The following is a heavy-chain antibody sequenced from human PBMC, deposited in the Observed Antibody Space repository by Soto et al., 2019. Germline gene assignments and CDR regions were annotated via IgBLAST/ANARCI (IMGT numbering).Heavy chain of an antibody. Sequence: QVQLQESGPGLVKPSGTLSLTCAVSGVSITSTNWWSWVRQSPGKGLEWIGQIYHSGNTNYNPSLKIRVSISLDRAKTRFSRSLTSATPAVTAMYYCASRSVAATPWSAPGDQGTLVPV. V-gene: IGHV4-4*02. D-gene: IGHD2-15*01. CDR3: ASRSVAATPWSAP. J-gene: IGHJ5*02. CDR2: IYHSGNT. CDR1: GVSITSTNW.